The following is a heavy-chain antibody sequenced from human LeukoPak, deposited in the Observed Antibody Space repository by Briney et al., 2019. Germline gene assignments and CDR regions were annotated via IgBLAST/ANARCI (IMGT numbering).Heavy chain of an antibody. CDR1: GYTFTSYD. D-gene: IGHD6-19*01. V-gene: IGHV1-8*01. J-gene: IGHJ4*01. CDR2: MNPNSGNT. Sequence: ASVKVSCKASGYTFTSYDINWVRQATGQGLEWMRWMNPNSGNTGYAQKFQGRVTMTRNTSTSTSYMELSSLRSEDTAVYYCARGIKGSGWYYFDYWGHGTLVTVSS. CDR3: ARGIKGSGWYYFDY.